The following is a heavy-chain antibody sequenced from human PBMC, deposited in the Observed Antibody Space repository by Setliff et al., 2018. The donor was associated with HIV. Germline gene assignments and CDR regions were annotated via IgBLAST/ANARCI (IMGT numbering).Heavy chain of an antibody. CDR1: GYTFTDYY. CDR3: ARDGYYDSSGYSAFDI. D-gene: IGHD3-22*01. J-gene: IGHJ3*02. Sequence: ASVKVSCKASGYTFTDYYIHWVRQAPGQGLEWMGRINPNTGGTNYAQKFQGSVTMTRDTSISTAYMELSRLRSDDTAVYYCARDGYYDSSGYSAFDIWGQGTMVTVSS. CDR2: INPNTGGT. V-gene: IGHV1-2*06.